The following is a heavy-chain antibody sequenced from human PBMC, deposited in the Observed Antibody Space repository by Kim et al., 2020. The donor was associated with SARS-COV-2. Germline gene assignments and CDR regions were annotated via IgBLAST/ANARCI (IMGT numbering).Heavy chain of an antibody. CDR1: GYTFTSYA. CDR2: INTNTGNP. Sequence: ASVKVSCKASGYTFTSYAMNWVRQAPGQGLEWMGWINTNTGNPTYAQGFTGRFVFSLDTSVSTAYLQISSLKAEDTAVYYCAATPPRYYDFWSGYFPDAFDIWGQGTMVTVSS. V-gene: IGHV7-4-1*02. CDR3: AATPPRYYDFWSGYFPDAFDI. D-gene: IGHD3-3*01. J-gene: IGHJ3*02.